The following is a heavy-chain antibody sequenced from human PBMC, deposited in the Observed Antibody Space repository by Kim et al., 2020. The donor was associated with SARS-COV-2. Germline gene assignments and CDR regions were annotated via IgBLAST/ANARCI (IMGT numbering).Heavy chain of an antibody. CDR1: GYTFTSYD. J-gene: IGHJ5*02. D-gene: IGHD3-9*01. V-gene: IGHV1-8*01. CDR2: MNPNSGNT. CDR3: ARPYYDILTGYWNWFDP. Sequence: ASVKVSCKASGYTFTSYDINWVRQATGQGLEWMGWMNPNSGNTGYAQKFQGRVTMTRNTSISTAYMELSSLRSEDTAVYYCARPYYDILTGYWNWFDPWGQGTLVTVSS.